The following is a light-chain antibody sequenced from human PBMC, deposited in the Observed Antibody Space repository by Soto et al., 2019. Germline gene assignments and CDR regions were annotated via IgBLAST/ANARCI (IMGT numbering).Light chain of an antibody. CDR3: AAWDDSLNGPV. CDR2: SNN. Sequence: QPVLTQPPSASGTPGQRVTISCSGSSSNIGGNTVSWYQQLPGTAPKLLIYSNNQRPSGVPDRFSGSKSGTSASLAISGLQSEDETDYYCAAWDDSLNGPVFGGGTKLTVL. V-gene: IGLV1-44*01. J-gene: IGLJ2*01. CDR1: SSNIGGNT.